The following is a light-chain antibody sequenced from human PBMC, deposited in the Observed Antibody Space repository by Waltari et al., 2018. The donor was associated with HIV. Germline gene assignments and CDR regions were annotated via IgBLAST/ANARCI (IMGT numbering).Light chain of an antibody. J-gene: IGKJ4*01. CDR2: DAS. Sequence: IVLTQSPATLSLSPGARATLSCRASQSVTSYLAWYQQKPGQAPRLLIYDASNRATGIPARFSGSGSGTDFTLTISSLEPEDFAVYYCQQRSKGFGGGTKVEIK. CDR3: QQRSKG. CDR1: QSVTSY. V-gene: IGKV3-11*01.